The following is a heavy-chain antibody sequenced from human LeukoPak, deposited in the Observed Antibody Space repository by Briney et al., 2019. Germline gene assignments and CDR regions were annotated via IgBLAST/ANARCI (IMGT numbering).Heavy chain of an antibody. CDR1: GFTFDRFT. CDR2: INRRGHT. CDR3: AKEVDCPSDCLFFHS. V-gene: IGHV3-43*01. Sequence: GGSLRLSCAASGFTFDRFTIHWVRQTPGKGLEWVSLINRRGHTFYADSVKGRFTISRDNSRNSVFLQMNSLRPEDTALYHCAKEVDCPSDCLFFHSWGQGALVTVSS. D-gene: IGHD2-21*02. J-gene: IGHJ4*02.